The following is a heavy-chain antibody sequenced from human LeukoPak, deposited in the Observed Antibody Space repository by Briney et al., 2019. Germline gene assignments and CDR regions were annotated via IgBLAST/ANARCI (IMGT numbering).Heavy chain of an antibody. Sequence: SETLSLTCAVYGGSFSGYYWSWIRQPPGKGLEWIGEINHSGSTNYNPSLKSRVTISVDTYKNQFSLRLSSVTAADTAVYYCARGSLVRDYFDYWGQGTLVTVSS. CDR2: INHSGST. D-gene: IGHD3-10*01. V-gene: IGHV4-34*01. CDR3: ARGSLVRDYFDY. CDR1: GGSFSGYY. J-gene: IGHJ4*02.